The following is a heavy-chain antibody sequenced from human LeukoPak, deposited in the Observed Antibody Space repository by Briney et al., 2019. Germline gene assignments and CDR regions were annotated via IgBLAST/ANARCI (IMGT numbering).Heavy chain of an antibody. CDR1: GFSFGSYA. CDR2: VSADGVV. CDR3: ARDRAYPRDQFDC. J-gene: IGHJ4*02. V-gene: IGHV3-23*01. Sequence: GGSLRLSCTASGFSFGSYAMGWVRQAPGKGLEWVSTVSADGVVWYSDSVRGRSTISRDNSKNTVSLQMKSLRADDTAVYFCARDRAYPRDQFDCWGQGTLVTVSS. D-gene: IGHD2-2*01.